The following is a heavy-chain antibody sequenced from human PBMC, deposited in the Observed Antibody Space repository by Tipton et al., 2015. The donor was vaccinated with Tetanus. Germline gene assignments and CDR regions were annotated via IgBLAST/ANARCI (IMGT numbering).Heavy chain of an antibody. V-gene: IGHV4-39*02. CDR1: GASISDKEYY. CDR2: IYFQGSP. Sequence: LRLSCNVSGASISDKEYYWGWIRQAPGKGLEWIASIYFQGSPYYSPSLKSRLTIDVDTSQNLFSLTLTSVTAADTAVYFCARHLYGYWFDPWGQGTLVTVSS. D-gene: IGHD2/OR15-2a*01. J-gene: IGHJ5*02. CDR3: ARHLYGYWFDP.